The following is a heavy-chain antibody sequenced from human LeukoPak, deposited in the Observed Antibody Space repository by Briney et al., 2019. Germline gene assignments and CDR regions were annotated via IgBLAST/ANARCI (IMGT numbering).Heavy chain of an antibody. CDR3: AREGGSYTEYFQH. CDR2: INPNSGGT. D-gene: IGHD1-26*01. J-gene: IGHJ1*01. CDR1: GYTFTGYY. V-gene: IGHV1-2*06. Sequence: GASVKVSCKASGYTFTGYYMHWVRQAPGQGLEWMGRINPNSGGTNYAQKFQGRVTMTRDTSISTAYMELSRLRSDGKAVYYCAREGGSYTEYFQHWGQGTLVTVSS.